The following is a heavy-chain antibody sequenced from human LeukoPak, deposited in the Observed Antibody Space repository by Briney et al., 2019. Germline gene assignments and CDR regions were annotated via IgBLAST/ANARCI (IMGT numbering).Heavy chain of an antibody. CDR2: IIPILDIA. V-gene: IGHV1-69*02. D-gene: IGHD5-24*01. CDR3: ANRRDGYIHFDY. J-gene: IGHJ4*02. CDR1: GGTFSSYT. Sequence: ASVKVSCKASGGTFSSYTISWVRQAPGQGLEWMGRIIPILDIANYAQKFQGRVTITADKSTSTAYMELSSLRSEDTAVYYCANRRDGYIHFDYWGQGTLVTVSS.